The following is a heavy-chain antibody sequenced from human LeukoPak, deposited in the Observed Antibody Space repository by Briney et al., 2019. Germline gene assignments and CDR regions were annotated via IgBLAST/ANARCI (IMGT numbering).Heavy chain of an antibody. D-gene: IGHD3-10*01. CDR1: GGSISSSSYY. CDR3: ARALYPYITMVRGVKEPYFDY. Sequence: SETLSLTCTVSGGSISSSSYYWGWIRQPPGKGLEWIGSIYYSGSTYYNPSLKSRVTISVDTSKNQFSLKLSSVTAADTAVYYCARALYPYITMVRGVKEPYFDYWGQGTLVTVSS. V-gene: IGHV4-39*07. CDR2: IYYSGST. J-gene: IGHJ4*02.